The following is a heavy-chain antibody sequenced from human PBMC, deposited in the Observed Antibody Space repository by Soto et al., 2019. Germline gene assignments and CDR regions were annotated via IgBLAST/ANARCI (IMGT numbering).Heavy chain of an antibody. D-gene: IGHD5-12*01. CDR1: GFTFDDYG. V-gene: IGHV3-20*01. CDR2: INWNGGST. J-gene: IGHJ3*02. CDR3: ARNSGYDIRDAFDI. Sequence: EVQLVESGGGVVRPGGSLRLSCAASGFTFDDYGMSWVRQAPGKGLEWVSGINWNGGSTGYADSVKGRFTISRDNDKNSLYLQMNSLRAEDTALYHCARNSGYDIRDAFDIWGQGTMVTVSS.